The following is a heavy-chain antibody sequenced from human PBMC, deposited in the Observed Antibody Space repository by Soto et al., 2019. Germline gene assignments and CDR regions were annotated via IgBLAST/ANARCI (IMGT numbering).Heavy chain of an antibody. CDR3: ARDLRGRRSGRFDP. V-gene: IGHV4-31*03. Sequence: QVQLQESGPGLVKPSETLSLTCTLSGDPITSGGFYWTWIRQHPAKGLEWIGYIYYSGVTYYNPSVKSRATISVDTSKIQFSLNLSSVSAAATAMYYCARDLRGRRSGRFDPWGQGTLVTVSS. CDR1: GDPITSGGFY. D-gene: IGHD3-10*01. CDR2: IYYSGVT. J-gene: IGHJ5*02.